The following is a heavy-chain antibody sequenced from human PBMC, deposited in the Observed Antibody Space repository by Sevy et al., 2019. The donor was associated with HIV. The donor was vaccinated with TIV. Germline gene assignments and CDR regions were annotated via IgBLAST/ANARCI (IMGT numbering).Heavy chain of an antibody. D-gene: IGHD2-21*02. CDR1: GFTFRSYE. J-gene: IGHJ4*01. Sequence: GGSLRLSCAASGFTFRSYEFNWVRQAPGKGLQWISHISTGGAGGATIFYADSVKGRFTISRDNATNSVFLQMNSLRAEDTAVYFCATSRRDDSYYYFDYWGHGTLVTVSS. CDR2: ISTGGAGGATI. CDR3: ATSRRDDSYYYFDY. V-gene: IGHV3-48*03.